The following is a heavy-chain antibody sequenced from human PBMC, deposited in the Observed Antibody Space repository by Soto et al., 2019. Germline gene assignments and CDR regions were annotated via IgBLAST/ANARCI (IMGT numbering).Heavy chain of an antibody. CDR3: VKFRGRAYHYYYMDV. J-gene: IGHJ6*03. D-gene: IGHD3-16*01. Sequence: VPLLESGGGLAQRGGSLRLSCAASGFSFSTYGMTWVRQAPGKGLEWVSYGGSGGSTYYADSVKGRFTISRDNSKNTLYLQMNSLRAEDTAVYYCVKFRGRAYHYYYMDVWGNGTTVTVSS. CDR2: YGGSGGST. CDR1: GFSFSTYG. V-gene: IGHV3-23*01.